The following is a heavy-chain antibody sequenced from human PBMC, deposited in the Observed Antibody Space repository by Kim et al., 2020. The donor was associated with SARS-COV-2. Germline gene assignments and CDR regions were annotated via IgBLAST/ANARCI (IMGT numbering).Heavy chain of an antibody. CDR3: ARVRTGDYYDSSGYYYNFDY. J-gene: IGHJ4*02. D-gene: IGHD3-22*01. V-gene: IGHV4-59*01. Sequence: RVTISVDTSKNQFSLKLSSVTAADTAVYYCARVRTGDYYDSSGYYYNFDYWGQGTLVTVSS.